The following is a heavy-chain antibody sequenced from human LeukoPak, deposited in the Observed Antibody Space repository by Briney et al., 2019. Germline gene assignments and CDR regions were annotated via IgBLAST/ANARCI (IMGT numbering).Heavy chain of an antibody. CDR2: ISGGGGST. D-gene: IGHD1-14*01. Sequence: GGSLRLSCAASEFTFSNYAMNWVRQAPGKGLEWVSGISGGGGSTYYADSVKGRFTISRDNSKNTLYLQMDSLRAEDTALYYCAKGSGINHYHWIDPWGQGTLFTVSS. CDR3: AKGSGINHYHWIDP. J-gene: IGHJ5*02. V-gene: IGHV3-23*01. CDR1: EFTFSNYA.